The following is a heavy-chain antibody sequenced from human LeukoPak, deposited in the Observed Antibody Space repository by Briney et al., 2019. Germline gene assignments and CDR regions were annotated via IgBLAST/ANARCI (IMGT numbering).Heavy chain of an antibody. CDR3: ARVLDPYDFWSGFNWFDP. Sequence: ASVKVSCKASGYTFTGYYMHWVRQAPGQGLEWMGWINPNSGCTNYAQKFQGRVTMTRDTSISTAYMELSRLRSDDTAVYYCARVLDPYDFWSGFNWFDPWGQGTLVTVSS. J-gene: IGHJ5*02. CDR2: INPNSGCT. D-gene: IGHD3-3*01. V-gene: IGHV1-2*02. CDR1: GYTFTGYY.